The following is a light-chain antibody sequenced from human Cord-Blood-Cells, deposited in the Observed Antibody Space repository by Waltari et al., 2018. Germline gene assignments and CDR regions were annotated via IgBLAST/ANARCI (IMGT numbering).Light chain of an antibody. CDR2: DAS. V-gene: IGKV1-33*01. J-gene: IGKJ2*01. CDR1: QDISNY. Sequence: TQSPATLSASVVDRVTITCQASQDISNYLNWYQQKPGKAPKLLIYDASNLETGVPSRFSGSGSGTDFTFTISSLQPEDIATYYCQQYDNLPYTFGQGTKLEIK. CDR3: QQYDNLPYT.